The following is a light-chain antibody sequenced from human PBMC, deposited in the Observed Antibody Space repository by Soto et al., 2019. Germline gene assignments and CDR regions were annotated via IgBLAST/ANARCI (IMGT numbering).Light chain of an antibody. CDR3: QKRGNWPH. CDR2: EAS. CDR1: ENINNY. Sequence: IGLTQSPATVTVSPGERVTLSCRASENINNYLAWYQQRPGQAPRLLIYEASSRATGVPARFIGSGSGTDFTLTISSLEPEDFAIYYCQKRGNWPHFGQGTRLEIK. V-gene: IGKV3-11*01. J-gene: IGKJ5*01.